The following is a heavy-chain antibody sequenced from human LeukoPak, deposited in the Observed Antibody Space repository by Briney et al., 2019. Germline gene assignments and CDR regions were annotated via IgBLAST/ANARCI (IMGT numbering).Heavy chain of an antibody. J-gene: IGHJ4*02. V-gene: IGHV4-4*09. CDR1: GGSIGNYY. CDR3: ARLAAFWSGHIDY. Sequence: PSETLSLTCTVSGGSIGNYYWSWIRQPPGKGLEWIGYIYTSGSTSYNPSLKSRVTISVDTSKNQFSLKLHSVTAADTAVYYCARLAAFWSGHIDYWGQGTLVTVSS. CDR2: IYTSGST. D-gene: IGHD3-3*01.